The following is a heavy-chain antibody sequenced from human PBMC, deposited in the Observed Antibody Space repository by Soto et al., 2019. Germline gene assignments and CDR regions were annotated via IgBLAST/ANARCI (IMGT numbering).Heavy chain of an antibody. CDR3: ARQILVGATTGFTGDDY. J-gene: IGHJ4*02. CDR2: IYYSGST. D-gene: IGHD1-26*01. Sequence: PSETLSLPNSVVYGNSVDIGYHCGRNSKPPGKGLEWIGSIYYSGSTYYNPSLKSRVTISVDTSKNQFSLKLSSVTAADTAVYYCARQILVGATTGFTGDDYWGQGTLVTVSS. CDR1: YGNSVDIGYH. V-gene: IGHV4-39*01.